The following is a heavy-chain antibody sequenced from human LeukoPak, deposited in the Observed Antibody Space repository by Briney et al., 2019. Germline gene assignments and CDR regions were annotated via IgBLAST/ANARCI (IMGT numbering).Heavy chain of an antibody. CDR2: IIPIFGPA. CDR1: RGTFSSYA. CDR3: ARDPCGSGSYTPYNWFDP. J-gene: IGHJ5*02. Sequence: GASVKVSYKASRGTFSSYAISWVRQAPGPGLEWMGGIIPIFGPANYAQKFQGRVTITADESTSTAYMELSSLRSEDTAVYYCARDPCGSGSYTPYNWFDPWGQGTLVTVSS. V-gene: IGHV1-69*13. D-gene: IGHD3-10*01.